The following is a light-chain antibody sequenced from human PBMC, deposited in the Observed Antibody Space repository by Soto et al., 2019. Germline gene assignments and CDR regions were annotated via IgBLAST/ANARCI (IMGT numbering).Light chain of an antibody. CDR3: QQYSNWPPFT. V-gene: IGKV3-15*01. CDR2: GTS. CDR1: QSVSSK. J-gene: IGKJ5*01. Sequence: EIVMAQSPGTLSVSPGERATLSRRASQSVSSKLAWYQQKPGQSPRLLIYGTSIRATGIPARFSGSGSGTEFTLTISNLQSEDFGVYYCQQYSNWPPFTFGQGTRLEVK.